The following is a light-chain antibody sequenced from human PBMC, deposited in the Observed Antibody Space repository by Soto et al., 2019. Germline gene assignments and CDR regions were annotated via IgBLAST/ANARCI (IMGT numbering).Light chain of an antibody. Sequence: IHMTHSPSSLSAFVVDRVTITFRAGQTISNYVNWYQQKPGKAPKVLIYAASTLQSGVPSRFSGSGSGTDFTLTISSLQPEDFATYYCLKDYNYPWKFGQGTEVDIK. CDR2: AAS. J-gene: IGKJ1*01. CDR3: LKDYNYPWK. CDR1: QTISNY. V-gene: IGKV1-6*01.